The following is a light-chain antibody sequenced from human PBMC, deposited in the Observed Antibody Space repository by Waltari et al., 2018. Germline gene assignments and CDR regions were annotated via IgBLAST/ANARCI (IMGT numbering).Light chain of an antibody. V-gene: IGKV2-28*01. CDR3: MQGLQTPWT. J-gene: IGKJ1*01. CDR2: LGS. Sequence: DIVLTQSPLSLSFTPGERASISCRSSQSLLDSNGYNYLDWYLQKPGQSPQVLIYLGSDRASGVPDRFSGSGSGTVFTLSISRVEPEDVGVYYCMQGLQTPWTFGQGTKVEI. CDR1: QSLLDSNGYNY.